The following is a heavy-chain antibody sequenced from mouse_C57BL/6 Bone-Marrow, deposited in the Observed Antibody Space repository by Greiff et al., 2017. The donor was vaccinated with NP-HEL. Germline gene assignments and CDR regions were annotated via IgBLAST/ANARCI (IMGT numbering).Heavy chain of an antibody. Sequence: QVQLQQSGPELVKPGASVKISCKASGYAFSSSWMNWVKQRPGKGLEWIGRIYPGDGDTNYNGKFKGKATLTADKSSSTAYMQLSSLTSEDSAVYFCARFYYYYYYAMDYWGQGTSVTVSS. CDR2: IYPGDGDT. J-gene: IGHJ4*01. CDR3: ARFYYYYYYAMDY. V-gene: IGHV1-82*01. CDR1: GYAFSSSW. D-gene: IGHD2-4*01.